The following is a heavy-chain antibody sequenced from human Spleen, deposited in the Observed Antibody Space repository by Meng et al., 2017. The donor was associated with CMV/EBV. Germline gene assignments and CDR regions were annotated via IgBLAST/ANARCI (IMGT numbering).Heavy chain of an antibody. J-gene: IGHJ4*02. D-gene: IGHD5-24*01. CDR2: INHSGST. CDR1: GGSFSGYY. V-gene: IGHV4-34*01. CDR3: ARSTNGYNYGPLDY. Sequence: QVQLMQWGAALLKLSETLSLNCAVYGGSFSGYYWSWIRQPPGKGLEWIGEINHSGSTNYNPSLKSRVTISVDTSKNQFSLKLSSVTAADTAVYYCARSTNGYNYGPLDYWGQGTLVTVSS.